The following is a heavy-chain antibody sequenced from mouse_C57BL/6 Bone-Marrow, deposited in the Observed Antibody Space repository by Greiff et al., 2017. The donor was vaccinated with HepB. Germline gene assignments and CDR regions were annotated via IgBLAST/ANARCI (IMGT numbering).Heavy chain of an antibody. J-gene: IGHJ4*01. CDR3: TRWDAMDY. CDR2: IDPETGGT. CDR1: GYTFTDYE. Sequence: VKLQESGAELVRPGASVTLSCKASGYTFTDYEMHWVKQTPVHGLEWIGAIDPETGGTAYNQKFKGKAILTADKSSSTAYMELRSLTSEDSAVYYCTRWDAMDYWGQGTSVTVSS. V-gene: IGHV1-15*01.